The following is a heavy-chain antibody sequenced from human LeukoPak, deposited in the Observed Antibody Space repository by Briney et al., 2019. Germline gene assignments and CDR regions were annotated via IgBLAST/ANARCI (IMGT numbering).Heavy chain of an antibody. V-gene: IGHV4-38-2*01. D-gene: IGHD3-22*01. CDR2: IYHSGST. J-gene: IGHJ4*02. Sequence: SETLSLTCAVSGYSISSGYYWGWIRQPPGKGLEWIGSIYHSGSTYYNPSLKSRVTISVDTSKNQFSLKLSSVTAADTAVYYCARHDDYYDRSGCIDYWGQGTLVTVPS. CDR1: GYSISSGYY. CDR3: ARHDDYYDRSGCIDY.